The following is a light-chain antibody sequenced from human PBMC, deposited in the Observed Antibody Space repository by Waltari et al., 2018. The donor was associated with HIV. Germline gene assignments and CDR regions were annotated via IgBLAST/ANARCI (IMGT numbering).Light chain of an antibody. CDR1: SSDVGSYNL. CDR3: CSYAGSSNWV. CDR2: EGI. J-gene: IGLJ3*02. Sequence: QSALTQPASVSGSPGQSITISCTGSSSDVGSYNLVSWYQQHPGKAPKLMIYEGINRPSGISNRFSGSKSGNTAALTISGLQAEDEADYYCCSYAGSSNWVFGGGTKLTVL. V-gene: IGLV2-23*01.